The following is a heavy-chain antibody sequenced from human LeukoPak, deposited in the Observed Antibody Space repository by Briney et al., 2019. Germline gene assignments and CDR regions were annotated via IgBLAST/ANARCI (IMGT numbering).Heavy chain of an antibody. CDR3: ARPSRDPSFYYYMDV. CDR2: MNPNSGNT. J-gene: IGHJ6*03. Sequence: ASVKVSCKASGYTFTSYDINWVRQATGQGLEWMGWMNPNSGNTGYAQKFQGRVTITRNTSISTAYMELSSLRSEDTAVYYCARPSRDPSFYYYMDVWGKGTTVTVSS. CDR1: GYTFTSYD. V-gene: IGHV1-8*03.